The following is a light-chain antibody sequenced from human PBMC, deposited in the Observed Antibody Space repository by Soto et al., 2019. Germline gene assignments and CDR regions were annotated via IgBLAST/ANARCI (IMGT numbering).Light chain of an antibody. Sequence: QSALTQPASVSGSPGQSITITCTGTTSDIGSYNYVSWYLQDPGKAPKLIIYDVSYRPSGVSNRFSGSKSGNTASLTISALQAEDEVDYYCSSYTSSSTYVFGTGTKVTVL. CDR2: DVS. CDR1: TSDIGSYNY. CDR3: SSYTSSSTYV. J-gene: IGLJ1*01. V-gene: IGLV2-14*01.